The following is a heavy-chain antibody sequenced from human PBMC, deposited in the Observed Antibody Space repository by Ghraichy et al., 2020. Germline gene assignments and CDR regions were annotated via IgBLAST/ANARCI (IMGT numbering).Heavy chain of an antibody. D-gene: IGHD6-19*01. V-gene: IGHV1-69*13. Sequence: VKVSCKASGGTFNNYAINWVRQAPGQGLEWMGGIIPIFGTPNYAQSLQGRVTIIADESTSTTYMELRSLRSEDTAVYYCAARDSSGWDDPAQKGDFCYYDMDVWGQGTTVTVSS. CDR3: AARDSSGWDDPAQKGDFCYYDMDV. CDR2: IIPIFGTP. J-gene: IGHJ6*02. CDR1: GGTFNNYA.